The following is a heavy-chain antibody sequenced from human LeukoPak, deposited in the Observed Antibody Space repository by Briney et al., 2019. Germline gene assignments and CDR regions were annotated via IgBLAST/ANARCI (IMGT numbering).Heavy chain of an antibody. Sequence: GGSLRLSCAASGFSFSVYEMHWVRQAPGEGLGWISDISSSGTTTYYADSVKGRFTISRDNAKNSLYLQMNSLRAEDTAVYYCTTLTEATNFDYWGQGTLVTVSS. CDR3: TTLTEATNFDY. CDR2: ISSSGTTT. CDR1: GFSFSVYE. J-gene: IGHJ4*02. D-gene: IGHD6-25*01. V-gene: IGHV3-48*03.